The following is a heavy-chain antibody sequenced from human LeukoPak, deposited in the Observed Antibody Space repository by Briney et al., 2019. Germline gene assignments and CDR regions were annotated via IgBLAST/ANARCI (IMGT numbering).Heavy chain of an antibody. CDR1: GGSISSYY. CDR3: AGGDWNYWHFDN. J-gene: IGHJ4*02. V-gene: IGHV4-59*01. CDR2: IYYSGST. D-gene: IGHD1-7*01. Sequence: SETLSLTCTVSGGSISSYYWNWIRQPPGKGPEWIGYIYYSGSTNYNPSLKSRVTISVDTSKNQFSLKLSSVTAADTAVYYCAGGDWNYWHFDNWGQGTLVTVSS.